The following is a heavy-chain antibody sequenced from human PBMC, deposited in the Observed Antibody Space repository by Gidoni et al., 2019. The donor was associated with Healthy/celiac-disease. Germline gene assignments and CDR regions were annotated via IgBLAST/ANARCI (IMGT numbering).Heavy chain of an antibody. V-gene: IGHV4-61*02. J-gene: IGHJ5*02. D-gene: IGHD3-22*01. CDR1: VGSISSGSYY. Sequence: QVQLQESGPGLVKPSQTLSLTCPVSVGSISSGSYYWSWIRQPAGKGLEWIGRIYTSGSTNYNPSLKSRVTISVDTSKNQFSLKLSSVTAADTAVYYCARGSSGYYGFDPWGQGTLVTVSS. CDR2: IYTSGST. CDR3: ARGSSGYYGFDP.